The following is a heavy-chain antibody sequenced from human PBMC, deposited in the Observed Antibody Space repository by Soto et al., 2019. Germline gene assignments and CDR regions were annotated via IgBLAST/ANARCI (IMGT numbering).Heavy chain of an antibody. D-gene: IGHD6-19*01. V-gene: IGHV1-69*01. CDR1: GGTFSSYA. J-gene: IGHJ6*02. CDR2: SIPIFGTA. Sequence: QVQLVQSGAEVKKPGSSVKVSCKASGGTFSSYAISWVRQAPGQGLEWMGGSIPIFGTANYAQKFQGRVTITADESTSTAYMELSSLRSEDTAVYYCASTSGSGWTYYYYGMDVWGQGTTVTVSS. CDR3: ASTSGSGWTYYYYGMDV.